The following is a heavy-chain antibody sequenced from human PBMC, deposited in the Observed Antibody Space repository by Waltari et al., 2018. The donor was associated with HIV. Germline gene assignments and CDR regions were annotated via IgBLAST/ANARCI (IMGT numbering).Heavy chain of an antibody. CDR1: GYTITNYV. Sequence: QVQLVQSGAEVKKPGASVKVSCKASGYTITNYVMHWVRQAPGQSLEWMGWINGGNGNTKYSQKFHGRVTITRDTSASTGYMELNSLTSEDTAVYYCARDSIASSGRIDPWGQGTLVTVSS. V-gene: IGHV1-3*01. J-gene: IGHJ5*02. CDR3: ARDSIASSGRIDP. CDR2: INGGNGNT. D-gene: IGHD6-13*01.